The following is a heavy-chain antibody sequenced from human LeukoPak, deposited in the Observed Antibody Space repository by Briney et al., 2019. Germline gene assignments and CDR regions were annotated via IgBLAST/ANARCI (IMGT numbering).Heavy chain of an antibody. CDR2: IWYDGSNK. D-gene: IGHD3-16*01. CDR1: GFSFSSYG. J-gene: IGHJ4*02. CDR3: ASGGQERPLDY. Sequence: RRSLWCSRAASGFSFSSYGMLWVRQAPGKGLEWVAVIWYDGSNKYYADSMKSRFTISRDNSNNTLYLQMNSLRVEDTAVYYCASGGQERPLDYWGQGTLVTVSS. V-gene: IGHV3-33*01.